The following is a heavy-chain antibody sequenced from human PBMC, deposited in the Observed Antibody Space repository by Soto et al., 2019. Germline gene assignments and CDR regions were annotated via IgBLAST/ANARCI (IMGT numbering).Heavy chain of an antibody. V-gene: IGHV3-74*01. CDR2: INSDGSST. D-gene: IGHD6-6*01. CDR3: ARVWHSSSARPGYYYYYGMDV. Sequence: PGGSLRLSCAASGFTFSSYWMHWVRQAPGKGLAWVSRINSDGSSTSYADSVKGRFTISRDNAKNTLYLQMNSLRAEDTAVYYCARVWHSSSARPGYYYYYGMDVWGQGTTVTVSS. CDR1: GFTFSSYW. J-gene: IGHJ6*02.